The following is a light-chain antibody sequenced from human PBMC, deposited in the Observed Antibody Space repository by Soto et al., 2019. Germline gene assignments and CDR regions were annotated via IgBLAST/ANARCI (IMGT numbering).Light chain of an antibody. V-gene: IGKV3-20*01. CDR3: QYYGTSPPWL. Sequence: EVVLTQSPGALSLSPGEGVTLSCRASQNIRGNDLAWYRQKRGQAPRLLIYGGSRRADGIPDRFSGRGTGTNFTLTISRLEHEDSAVYYCQYYGTSPPWLFGQGTKLEIK. J-gene: IGKJ1*01. CDR2: GGS. CDR1: QNIRGND.